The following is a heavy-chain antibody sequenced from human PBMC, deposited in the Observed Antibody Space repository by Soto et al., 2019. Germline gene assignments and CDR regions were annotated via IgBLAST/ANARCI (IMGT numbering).Heavy chain of an antibody. D-gene: IGHD6-25*01. CDR1: WVSVSSNTAS. Sequence: SQTLSLTCAISWVSVSSNTASWNWIGQSQSRGLEGLGSSYFSSTWYNDYAVSANSRIIINPDTSNAQFSVQLNSVTPKDTAVYFCAKGDNLRHSTGYAFDPWGQGIMVTVSS. J-gene: IGHJ5*02. CDR2: SYFSSTWYN. V-gene: IGHV6-1*01. CDR3: AKGDNLRHSTGYAFDP.